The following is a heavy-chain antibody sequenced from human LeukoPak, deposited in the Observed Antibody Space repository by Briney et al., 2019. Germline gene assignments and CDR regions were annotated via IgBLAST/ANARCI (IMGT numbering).Heavy chain of an antibody. D-gene: IGHD1-26*01. CDR1: GGSISSSSYY. V-gene: IGHV4-39*01. CDR2: IYYSGST. Sequence: SETLSLTCTVSGGSISSSSYYWGWIRQPPGKGLEWIGSIYYSGSTYYNPSLKSRVTISVDTSKNQFSLKLSSVTAADTAVYYCARLSVGFDYWGQGTLVTVSS. CDR3: ARLSVGFDY. J-gene: IGHJ4*02.